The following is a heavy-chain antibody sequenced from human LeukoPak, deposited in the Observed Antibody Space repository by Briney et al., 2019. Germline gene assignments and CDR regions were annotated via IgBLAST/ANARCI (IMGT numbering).Heavy chain of an antibody. J-gene: IGHJ6*02. CDR2: IIPIFGTA. Sequence: ASVKVSCKASGGTFSSYAISWVRQAPGQGLEWMGGIIPIFGTANYAQKFQGRVTITADESTSTAYMELSGLRSEDTAVYYCARSPYYDSSGYYLYYYYGMDVWGQGTTVTVSS. CDR1: GGTFSSYA. D-gene: IGHD3-22*01. CDR3: ARSPYYDSSGYYLYYYYGMDV. V-gene: IGHV1-69*13.